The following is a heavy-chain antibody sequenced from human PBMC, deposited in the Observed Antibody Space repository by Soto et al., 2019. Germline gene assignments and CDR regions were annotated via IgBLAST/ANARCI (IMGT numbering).Heavy chain of an antibody. V-gene: IGHV4-39*01. J-gene: IGHJ5*02. Sequence: QLQLQESGPGLVKPSETVSLTCTVAGGSVNTTRYYWGWVRQSPGKGLEWVGSMFYSGTTFYNPSLKSRATISIDTSKNRFSLKLSSVTAADTAIYYGVGSYRGYSDSWGRGTLLTVSS. CDR1: GGSVNTTRYY. CDR2: MFYSGTT. CDR3: VGSYRGYSDS. D-gene: IGHD5-18*01.